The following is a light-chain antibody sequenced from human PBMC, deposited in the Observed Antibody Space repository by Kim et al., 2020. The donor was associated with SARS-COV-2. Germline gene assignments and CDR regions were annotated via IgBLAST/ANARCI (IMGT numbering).Light chain of an antibody. Sequence: QLVLTQSPSASASLGASVKVTCTLSSGHSSYAIAWHQQQPEKGPRYLMKLNSDGSHNKGDGIPDRFSGSSFGAERYLTISSLQSEDEADYFCQTWGTGTWVFGGGTQLTVL. V-gene: IGLV4-69*01. CDR1: SGHSSYA. CDR3: QTWGTGTWV. CDR2: LNSDGSH. J-gene: IGLJ3*02.